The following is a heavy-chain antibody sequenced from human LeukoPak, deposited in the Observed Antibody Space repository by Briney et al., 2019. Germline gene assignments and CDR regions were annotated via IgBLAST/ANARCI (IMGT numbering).Heavy chain of an antibody. CDR2: IYHSGST. CDR1: GYSISSGYY. CDR3: ARDLGYSYGLGYFDY. J-gene: IGHJ4*02. D-gene: IGHD5-18*01. V-gene: IGHV4-38-2*02. Sequence: PSETLSLTCTVSGYSISSGYYWGWIRQPPGKGLEWIGSIYHSGSTYYNPSLKSRVTMSVDTSKNQFSLKLSSVTAADTAVYYCARDLGYSYGLGYFDYWGQGTLVTVSS.